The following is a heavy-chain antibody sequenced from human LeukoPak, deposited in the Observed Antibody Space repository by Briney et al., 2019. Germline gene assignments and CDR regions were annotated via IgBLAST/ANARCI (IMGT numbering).Heavy chain of an antibody. CDR2: MREDGSDI. J-gene: IGHJ4*02. CDR1: GFTFSGYW. CDR3: ARGGARYLDS. D-gene: IGHD3-9*01. V-gene: IGHV3-7*01. Sequence: QPGGSLRLSCAASGFTFSGYWMSWVRQAPGKGLEWVAKMREDGSDIHYVDSVKGRFTICRDNAKNSLCLQMSSLRVEDTAVYYCARGGARYLDSWGQGILVTVSS.